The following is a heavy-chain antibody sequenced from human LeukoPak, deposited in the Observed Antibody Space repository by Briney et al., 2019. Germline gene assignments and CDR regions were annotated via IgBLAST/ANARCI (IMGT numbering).Heavy chain of an antibody. Sequence: GGSLRLSCAASGFTFSSYWMSWVRQAPGKGLEWVANIKQDGSEKYYVDSVKGRFTIPRDNAKNSLYLQMNSLRAEDTAVYYCARDLSEGYYGSGSYLGRGYFDYWGQGTLVTVSS. V-gene: IGHV3-7*01. J-gene: IGHJ4*02. CDR3: ARDLSEGYYGSGSYLGRGYFDY. CDR2: IKQDGSEK. CDR1: GFTFSSYW. D-gene: IGHD3-10*01.